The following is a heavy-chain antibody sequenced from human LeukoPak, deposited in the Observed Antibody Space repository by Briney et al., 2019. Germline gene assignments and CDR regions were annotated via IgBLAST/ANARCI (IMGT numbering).Heavy chain of an antibody. J-gene: IGHJ6*02. CDR1: GFTFSSYA. D-gene: IGHD3-9*01. CDR3: AKDTDIYYYYYDMDV. V-gene: IGHV3-23*01. Sequence: GGSLRLSCAASGFTFSSYAMNWVRQAPGKGLEWDSGISGSGDRTYYADSVKGRFTISRDNSKNTLYLQMNSLGAEDTAVYFCAKDTDIYYYYYDMDVWGQGTTVTVSS. CDR2: ISGSGDRT.